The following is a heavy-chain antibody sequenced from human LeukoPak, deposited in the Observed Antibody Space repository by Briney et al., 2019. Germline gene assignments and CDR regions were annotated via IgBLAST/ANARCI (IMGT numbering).Heavy chain of an antibody. CDR3: ARGVFAGDLRTGYWYFDL. D-gene: IGHD2-21*01. CDR2: IWFDGSNK. Sequence: PGGSLRLSCAASGFTFSSYAMHWARQAPGKGLEWVGIIWFDGSNKYFADSVKGRFTISRDNSKNTLYLQMNSLRAEDTAVYYCARGVFAGDLRTGYWYFDLWGRGTLVTVSP. J-gene: IGHJ2*01. CDR1: GFTFSSYA. V-gene: IGHV3-33*08.